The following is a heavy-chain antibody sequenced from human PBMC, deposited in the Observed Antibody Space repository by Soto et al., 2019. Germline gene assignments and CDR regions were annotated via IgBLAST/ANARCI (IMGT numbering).Heavy chain of an antibody. CDR3: ARGSSGIQLWYDAFDI. D-gene: IGHD5-18*01. J-gene: IGHJ3*02. Sequence: ASVKVSCKASGYTFTSYAMQWVRQAPGQRLEWMGWINAGNGNTKYSQKFQGRVTITRDTSASTAYMELSSLRSEDTAVYYCARGSSGIQLWYDAFDIWGQGTMVTVSS. V-gene: IGHV1-3*01. CDR1: GYTFTSYA. CDR2: INAGNGNT.